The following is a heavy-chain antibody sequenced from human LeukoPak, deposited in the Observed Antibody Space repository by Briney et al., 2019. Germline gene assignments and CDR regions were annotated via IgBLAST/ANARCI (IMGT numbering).Heavy chain of an antibody. J-gene: IGHJ4*02. CDR3: ARVRERTTSAAAY. CDR2: INPNSGAR. V-gene: IGHV1-2*02. D-gene: IGHD4-17*01. Sequence: ASVKVSCKASGYTFTGYYMHWVRQAPGQGLEWMGWINPNSGARNYAQRFQGRVTMTRDTSISTAYMELSSLTSDDTAVYFCARVRERTTSAAAYWGQGTLVTVSS. CDR1: GYTFTGYY.